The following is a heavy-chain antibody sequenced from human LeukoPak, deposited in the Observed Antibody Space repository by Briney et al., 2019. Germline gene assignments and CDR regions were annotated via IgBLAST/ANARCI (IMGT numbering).Heavy chain of an antibody. CDR3: ARQDIVVVPAASSYNYYYGMDV. CDR1: GFPFSSYW. CDR2: ISYDGSNK. D-gene: IGHD2-2*01. Sequence: GGSLRLSCVASGFPFSSYWMTWVRQAPGKGLEWVAVISYDGSNKYYADSVEGRFTISRDNSKNTLYLQMNSLRAEDTAVYYCARQDIVVVPAASSYNYYYGMDVWGQGTTVTVSS. J-gene: IGHJ6*02. V-gene: IGHV3-30-3*01.